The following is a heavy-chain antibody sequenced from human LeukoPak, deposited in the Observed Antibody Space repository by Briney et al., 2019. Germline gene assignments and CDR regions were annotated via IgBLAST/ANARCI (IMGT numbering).Heavy chain of an antibody. D-gene: IGHD2-2*01. V-gene: IGHV1-2*02. CDR3: ARELKGCSSTSCYPTRPNDAFDI. CDR2: INPNSGGT. J-gene: IGHJ3*02. Sequence: GASVKVSCKASGYTFTGYYMHWVRQAPGQGLEWMGWINPNSGGTNYAQKFQGRVTMTRDTSTSTAYMELSRLRSDDTAVYYCARELKGCSSTSCYPTRPNDAFDIWGQGTMVTVSS. CDR1: GYTFTGYY.